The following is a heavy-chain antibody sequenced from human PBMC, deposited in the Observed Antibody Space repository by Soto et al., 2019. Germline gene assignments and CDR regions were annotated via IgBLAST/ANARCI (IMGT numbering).Heavy chain of an antibody. J-gene: IGHJ4*02. CDR2: IIPIFGTA. CDR1: GGTFSSYA. V-gene: IGHV1-69*13. CDR3: ARGYDFWSGYYLFDY. Sequence: SVKVSCKASGGTFSSYAISWVRQAPGQGLEWMGGIIPIFGTANYAQKFQGRVTITADESTSTAYMELSSLRSEDTAVYYCARGYDFWSGYYLFDYWGQGTLVTVSS. D-gene: IGHD3-3*01.